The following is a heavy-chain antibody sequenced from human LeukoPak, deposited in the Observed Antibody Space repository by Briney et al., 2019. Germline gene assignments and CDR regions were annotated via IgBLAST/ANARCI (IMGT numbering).Heavy chain of an antibody. D-gene: IGHD6-19*01. CDR3: ARLSSGWPYYFDY. J-gene: IGHJ4*02. V-gene: IGHV4-34*01. Sequence: SETLSLTCAVYGGSFSGYYWSWIRQPPGKGLEWTGEINHSGSTNYNPSLKSRVTISVDTSKNQFSLKLSSVTAADTAVYYCARLSSGWPYYFDYWGQGTLVTVSS. CDR2: INHSGST. CDR1: GGSFSGYY.